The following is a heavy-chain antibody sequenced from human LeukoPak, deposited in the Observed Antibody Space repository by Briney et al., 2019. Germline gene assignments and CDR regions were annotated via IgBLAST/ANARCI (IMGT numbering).Heavy chain of an antibody. J-gene: IGHJ4*02. Sequence: GGSLRLSCTASGFTFGDYAMSWFRQAPGKGLEWVGFIRSKAYGGTTEYAASVKGRFTISRDDSKSIAYLQMNSLKTEDTAVYYCTRETSYDPWNYWGQGTLVTVSS. CDR2: IRSKAYGGTT. D-gene: IGHD5-18*01. CDR1: GFTFGDYA. V-gene: IGHV3-49*03. CDR3: TRETSYDPWNY.